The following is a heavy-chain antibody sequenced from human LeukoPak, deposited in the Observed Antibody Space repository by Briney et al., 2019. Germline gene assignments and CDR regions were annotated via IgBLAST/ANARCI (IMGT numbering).Heavy chain of an antibody. CDR2: IYYSGST. CDR3: ARVGLGIAAFDFDY. Sequence: SETLSLTCTVSGGSISSYYWSWIRQPPGKGLEWIGYIYYSGSTNYNPSLKSRVTISVDTSKNQFSLKLSSVTAADTAVYYCARVGLGIAAFDFDYWGQGTLVTVSS. J-gene: IGHJ4*02. V-gene: IGHV4-59*01. CDR1: GGSISSYY. D-gene: IGHD6-13*01.